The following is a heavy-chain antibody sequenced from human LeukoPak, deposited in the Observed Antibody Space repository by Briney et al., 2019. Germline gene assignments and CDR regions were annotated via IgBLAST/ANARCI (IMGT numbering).Heavy chain of an antibody. V-gene: IGHV3-30*18. D-gene: IGHD3-22*01. CDR3: VQEFNHQQWFFDI. Sequence: GGSLRLSCAASGFIFSSYSMHWVRQAPGKGLEWVAVVSTDGTIKYYADSMKGRFTVSRDNSKNTVDLQMNSLRVEDTALYFCVQEFNHQQWFFDIWGRGTLVTVSS. CDR2: VSTDGTIK. J-gene: IGHJ2*01. CDR1: GFIFSSYS.